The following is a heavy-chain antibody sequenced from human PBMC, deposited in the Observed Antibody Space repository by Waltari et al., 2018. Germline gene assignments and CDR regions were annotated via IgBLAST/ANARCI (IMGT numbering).Heavy chain of an antibody. D-gene: IGHD6-13*01. V-gene: IGHV3-7*01. CDR1: GFTLSTRW. CDR3: AMAAGTLY. CDR2: INQDGREK. J-gene: IGHJ4*02. Sequence: EVQLVESGGGLVQPGGSLRRSGAASGFTLSTRWMSWVRQAPGKGLEWVANINQDGREKYYVDSMKGRVTISRDNAKNSLFLQMDSLRAEDTAVYFCAMAAGTLYWGQGTLVTVSS.